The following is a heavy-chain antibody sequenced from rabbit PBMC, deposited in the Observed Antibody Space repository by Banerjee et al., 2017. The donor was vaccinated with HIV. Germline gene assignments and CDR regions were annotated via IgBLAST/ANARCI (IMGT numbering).Heavy chain of an antibody. CDR2: IYNGDGIST. CDR3: ARSAYAGGAGDGLNL. V-gene: IGHV1S47*01. CDR1: GFDFSRNYW. J-gene: IGHJ4*01. Sequence: QEQLEESGGDLVKPEGSLTLTCKASGFDFSRNYWICWVRQAPGKRPEWIACIYNGDGISTYYASWVNGRFTISRSTSLNTVDLKMTSLTAADTATYFCARSAYAGGAGDGLNLWGPGTLVTVS. D-gene: IGHD4-2*01.